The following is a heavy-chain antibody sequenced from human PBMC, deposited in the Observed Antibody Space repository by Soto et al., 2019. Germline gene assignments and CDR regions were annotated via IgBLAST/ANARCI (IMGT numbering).Heavy chain of an antibody. CDR2: VSPNGQGI. J-gene: IGHJ4*02. D-gene: IGHD2-2*02. V-gene: IGHV3-23*01. CDR1: GFTLGRYG. Sequence: GGSLRLSCAASGFTLGRYGMSWVRQAPGKGLEWVSAVSPNGQGIYYADSVRGRFTISRDFSKNQVVLTMTNMDPVDTAKYYCTRIQYTRATDYWGQGTLVTVSS. CDR3: TRIQYTRATDY.